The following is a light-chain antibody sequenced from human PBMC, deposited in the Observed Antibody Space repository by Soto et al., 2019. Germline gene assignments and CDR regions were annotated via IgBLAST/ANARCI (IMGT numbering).Light chain of an antibody. CDR2: KAS. V-gene: IGKV1-5*03. CDR3: QQSYTAPYT. Sequence: DIQMTQSPSTLSASVGDRVTITCRASQSISSWLAWYQQKPGKAPKLLIYKASSLESGVPSRFSGSGSGTEFTLTISSLQPDDFAIYFCQQSYTAPYTFGPGTKVEIK. J-gene: IGKJ3*01. CDR1: QSISSW.